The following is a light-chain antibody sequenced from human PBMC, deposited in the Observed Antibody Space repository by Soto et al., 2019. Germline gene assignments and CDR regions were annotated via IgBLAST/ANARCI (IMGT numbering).Light chain of an antibody. CDR1: QTISSW. Sequence: DIQMTQSPSTLSGSVGDRVTITCRASQTISSWLAWYQQKPGKAPKLLIYKASTLKSGVPSRFSGSGSGTEFTLTISSLQPDDFATYYCQQYNSYRTCGQGTKGDIK. J-gene: IGKJ1*01. CDR3: QQYNSYRT. V-gene: IGKV1-5*03. CDR2: KAS.